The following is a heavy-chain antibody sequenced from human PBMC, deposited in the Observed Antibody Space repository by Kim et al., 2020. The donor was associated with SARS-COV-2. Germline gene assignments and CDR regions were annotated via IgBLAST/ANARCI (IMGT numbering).Heavy chain of an antibody. J-gene: IGHJ5*02. CDR1: GFTFSSYE. Sequence: GGSLRLSCAASGFTFSSYEMNWVRQAPGKGLEWVSYISSSGSTIYYADSVKGRFTISRDNAKNSLYLQMNSLRAEDTAVYYCARDYFGEPVSWGQGTLVTVSS. D-gene: IGHD3-10*01. CDR3: ARDYFGEPVS. CDR2: ISSSGSTI. V-gene: IGHV3-48*03.